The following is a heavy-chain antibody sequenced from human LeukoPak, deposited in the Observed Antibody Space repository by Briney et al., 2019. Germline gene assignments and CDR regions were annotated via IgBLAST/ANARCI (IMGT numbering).Heavy chain of an antibody. V-gene: IGHV1-2*02. CDR3: ASPHSSGWSFDY. CDR2: INPNSGGT. J-gene: IGHJ4*02. Sequence: ASVKVSCKASGYTFTGYYMHWVRQAPGQGLEWMGWINPNSGGTNYAQKFQGRVTMTRDTSISTAYMELSGLRSDDTAVYYCASPHSSGWSFDYWGRGTLVTVSS. D-gene: IGHD6-19*01. CDR1: GYTFTGYY.